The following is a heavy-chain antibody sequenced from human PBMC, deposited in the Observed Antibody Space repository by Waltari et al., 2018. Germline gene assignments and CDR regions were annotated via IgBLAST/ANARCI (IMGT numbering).Heavy chain of an antibody. V-gene: IGHV3-23*04. D-gene: IGHD3-16*01. J-gene: IGHJ6*03. CDR1: GFTFSDYA. Sequence: EVQLVESGGGLVQPGGSLRLSCAASGFTFSDYAMTWVRQAPGKGLGWVSAVSKNGDSTYYADSMEGRFTVSRDNSRNTLYLQMNSLRAEDTAVYYCVKLRGGARWYMDVWGEGTTVTVSS. CDR2: VSKNGDST. CDR3: VKLRGGARWYMDV.